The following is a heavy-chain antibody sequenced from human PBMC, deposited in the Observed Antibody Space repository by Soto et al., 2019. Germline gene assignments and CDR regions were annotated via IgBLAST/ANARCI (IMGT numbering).Heavy chain of an antibody. J-gene: IGHJ5*02. CDR3: TRSYYDSTGFAVDP. CDR2: MYLGGSF. V-gene: IGHV4-59*02. CDR1: GASVSSGY. D-gene: IGHD3-16*01. Sequence: PSETLSLTCTVSGASVSSGYWSWIRQPPGKGLECIGFMYLGGSFNYNPSLTSRATISVDTSKNQFSLKLTSVTAADTPVYYCTRSYYDSTGFAVDPWGQGTLVSVSS.